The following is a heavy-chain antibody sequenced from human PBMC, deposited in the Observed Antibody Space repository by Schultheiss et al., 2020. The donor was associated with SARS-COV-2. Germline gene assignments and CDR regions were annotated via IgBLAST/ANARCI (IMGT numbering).Heavy chain of an antibody. CDR2: VTPIFGEA. J-gene: IGHJ4*02. CDR3: ARGPHCGGECYYFDY. CDR1: GYTFTSYG. D-gene: IGHD2-21*01. V-gene: IGHV1-69*13. Sequence: SVKVSCKASGYTFTSYGISWVRQAPGQGLEWMGGVTPIFGEAQYAHKFQGRLTIIGDGSTSTAYMELSSLRSEDTAVYYCARGPHCGGECYYFDYWGLGTLVTSPQ.